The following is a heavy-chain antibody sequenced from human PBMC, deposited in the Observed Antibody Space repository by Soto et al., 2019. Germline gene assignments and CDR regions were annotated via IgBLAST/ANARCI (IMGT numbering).Heavy chain of an antibody. CDR1: GFTFSSYW. J-gene: IGHJ6*02. CDR2: IKQDGSEK. V-gene: IGHV3-7*05. Sequence: GGSLRLSCAASGFTFSSYWMSWVRQAPGKGLEWVANIKQDGSEKYYVDSVKGRFTISRDNAKNSLYLQMNSLRAEDTAVYYCGGAGMSYYYYGMDVWGQGTTVTVSS. CDR3: GGAGMSYYYYGMDV.